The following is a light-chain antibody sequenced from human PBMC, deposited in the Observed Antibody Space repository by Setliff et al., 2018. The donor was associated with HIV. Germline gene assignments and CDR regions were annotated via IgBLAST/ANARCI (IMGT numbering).Light chain of an antibody. V-gene: IGLV2-14*01. J-gene: IGLJ1*01. CDR3: CSYVTGSTYV. CDR2: EVT. Sequence: QSALTQPASMSGSPGQSITISCTGSSDDVGGSNYVSWYQQHPGKAPKLIIYEVTVRPSGVSSRFSGSKSGNTASLTLSGLQTEDEADYFCCSYVTGSTYVCGTGTKVTVL. CDR1: SDDVGGSNY.